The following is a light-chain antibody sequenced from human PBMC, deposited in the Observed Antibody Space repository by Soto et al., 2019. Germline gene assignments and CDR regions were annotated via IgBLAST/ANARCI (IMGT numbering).Light chain of an antibody. CDR1: QSVSSSY. J-gene: IGKJ1*01. V-gene: IGKV3-20*01. CDR3: QRYGSSFLWT. CDR2: GAS. Sequence: EIVLTQSPGTLSLSPGERATLSCRAIQSVSSSYLAWYQQKPGQAPRLLIYGASSRATGIPDRFSGSGSGTDFTLTISRLEPEDFAVYYCQRYGSSFLWTFGQGTKVDIK.